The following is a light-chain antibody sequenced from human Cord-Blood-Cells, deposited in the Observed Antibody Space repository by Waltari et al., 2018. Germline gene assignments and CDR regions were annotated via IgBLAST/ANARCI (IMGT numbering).Light chain of an antibody. V-gene: IGLV2-23*01. Sequence: QSALTQPASVSGSPGQSITISCTGTSSDVGSYNLVSWYQQHPGKAPKLVIYEGSKRPSGVSNRFSVSKSGNTASLTISGLQAEDAADYYCCSYAGSSTYVVFGGGTKLTVL. CDR2: EGS. CDR3: CSYAGSSTYVV. CDR1: SSDVGSYNL. J-gene: IGLJ2*01.